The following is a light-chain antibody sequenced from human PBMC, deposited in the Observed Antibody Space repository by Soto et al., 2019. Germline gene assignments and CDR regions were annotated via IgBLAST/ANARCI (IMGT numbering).Light chain of an antibody. CDR1: QSVNAY. V-gene: IGKV3-11*01. CDR3: QQHLGRHT. Sequence: VLTQSPVTLSLSPGERATLSCRASQSVNAYLAWYQQKPGQAPRLLIYDASVRATGIPARFSGSGSGTDFTLTISSLEPEDHAVYYCQQHLGRHTFGQGTKVDI. CDR2: DAS. J-gene: IGKJ1*01.